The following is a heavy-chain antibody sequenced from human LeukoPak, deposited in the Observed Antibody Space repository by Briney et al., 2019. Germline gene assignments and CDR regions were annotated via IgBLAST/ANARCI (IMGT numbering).Heavy chain of an antibody. D-gene: IGHD3-10*01. J-gene: IGHJ5*02. CDR2: MNPKSGNT. CDR1: GYAFTMYG. V-gene: IGHV1-8*01. CDR3: TKASLAFGTKYFDP. Sequence: ASVKISCKSSGYAFTMYGINWVRQAPGQGLEWMGWMNPKSGNTGYGQKFQGRVTMTRVTSITTAYMELRSLRSDDTAVYYCTKASLAFGTKYFDPWGQGTLVTVSS.